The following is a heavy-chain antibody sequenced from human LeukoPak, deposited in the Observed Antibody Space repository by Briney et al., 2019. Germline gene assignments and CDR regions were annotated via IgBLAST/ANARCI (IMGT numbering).Heavy chain of an antibody. J-gene: IGHJ6*02. CDR3: ARSPFVVVTATNTYYYYGMDV. Sequence: ASVKVSCKASGYTFTSYYMHWVRQAPGQGLEWMGIINPSGGSTSYAQKFQGRVTMTRDTSTSTVYMELSSLRSEDTAVYYCARSPFVVVTATNTYYYYGMDVWGQGTTVTVSS. CDR1: GYTFTSYY. D-gene: IGHD2-21*02. CDR2: INPSGGST. V-gene: IGHV1-46*01.